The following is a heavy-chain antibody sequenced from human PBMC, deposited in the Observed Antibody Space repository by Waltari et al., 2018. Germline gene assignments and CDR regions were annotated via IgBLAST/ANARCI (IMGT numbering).Heavy chain of an antibody. D-gene: IGHD6-19*01. V-gene: IGHV4-31*03. CDR3: VRATAGAASPFDY. CDR2: VYYDGES. CDR1: GASLTPGGFY. J-gene: IGHJ4*02. Sequence: QVHLQESAPGLVTPSETLSLTCTVAGASLTPGGFYWGWVRQRPGKGLEWMRYVYYDGESFYSPSLTSRIVISLDKTKNQFSLNLGSVTAADTATYFCVRATAGAASPFDYWGKGTLVTVSS.